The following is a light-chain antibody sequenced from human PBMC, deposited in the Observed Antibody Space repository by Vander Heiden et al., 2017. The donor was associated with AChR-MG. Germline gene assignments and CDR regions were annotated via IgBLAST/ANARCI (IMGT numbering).Light chain of an antibody. J-gene: IGKJ1*01. CDR2: GAS. V-gene: IGKV3-20*01. CDR1: QSVSSKY. CDR3: QQYGGSPWT. Sequence: EIVLTQSPGTLSLSPGDRATPSCRASQSVSSKYIAWFQQKPGQAPRLLIYGASSRATGIAERFSGSWSATDFTLTISRLEPEDFAVYYCQQYGGSPWTFGQGTKVEIK.